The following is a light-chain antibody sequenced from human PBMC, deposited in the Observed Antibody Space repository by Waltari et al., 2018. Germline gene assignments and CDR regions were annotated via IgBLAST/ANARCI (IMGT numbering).Light chain of an antibody. CDR2: NNN. CDR3: QSYDRSLSGSV. J-gene: IGLJ2*01. CDR1: SSNIGAGYA. Sequence: QSVLTQPPSVSGAPGQRVTISCTGSSSNIGAGYAVPCYQQLPGTAPKLLIYNNNNRPSGVPDRFSGSKSGTSASLAITGLQAEDEADYYCQSYDRSLSGSVFGGGTKLTVL. V-gene: IGLV1-40*01.